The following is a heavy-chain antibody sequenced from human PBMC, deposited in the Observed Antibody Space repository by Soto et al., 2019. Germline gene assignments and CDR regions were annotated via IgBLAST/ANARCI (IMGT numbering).Heavy chain of an antibody. CDR2: ISAYNGNT. CDR1: GYTFTSYG. CDR3: ARDVEKYYDILTGYLRSYGMDV. D-gene: IGHD3-9*01. J-gene: IGHJ6*02. Sequence: ASVKVSCKASGYTFTSYGISWVRQAPGQGLEWMGWISAYNGNTNYAQKLQGRVTMTTDTSTSTAYMELRSLGSDDTAVYYCARDVEKYYDILTGYLRSYGMDVWGQGTTVTVSS. V-gene: IGHV1-18*01.